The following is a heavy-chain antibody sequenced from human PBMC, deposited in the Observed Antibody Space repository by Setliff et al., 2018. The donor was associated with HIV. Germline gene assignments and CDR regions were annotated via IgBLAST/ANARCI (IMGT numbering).Heavy chain of an antibody. CDR2: IYHTGST. CDR3: ARHDYSSGWLYDPLDI. Sequence: PSETLSLTCAVSGYSISSGSSWGWIRQPPGKGLEWIGTIYHTGSTFYNPSLKSRVTISVDTSKNQFSLKLNSVTAADTAVYYCARHDYSSGWLYDPLDIWGQGTMVTVSS. V-gene: IGHV4-38-2*01. J-gene: IGHJ3*02. D-gene: IGHD6-19*01. CDR1: GYSISSGSS.